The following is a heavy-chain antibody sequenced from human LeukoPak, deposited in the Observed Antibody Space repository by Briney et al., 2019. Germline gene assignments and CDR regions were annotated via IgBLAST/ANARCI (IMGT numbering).Heavy chain of an antibody. D-gene: IGHD4-17*01. CDR1: GFTSSTYA. J-gene: IGHJ6*03. V-gene: IGHV3-23*01. CDR3: ARDRAVTIDYYYYYMAV. CDR2: ISGRGDST. Sequence: GGSLRLSCAPAGFTSSTYAMTWVRQAPGNGLQWVSVISGRGDSTYFADSVKGRFTISRDNSKNTLYLQMNRLTAEDTAVYYCARDRAVTIDYYYYYMAVWGKGTTVTVSS.